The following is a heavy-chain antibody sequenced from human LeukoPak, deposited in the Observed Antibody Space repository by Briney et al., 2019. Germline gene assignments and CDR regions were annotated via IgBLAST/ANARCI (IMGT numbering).Heavy chain of an antibody. D-gene: IGHD2-2*01. Sequence: PGGSLRLSCAASGFTVSSNYMAWVRQAPGKGLGWVSVLYSGGTVYYADSVKGRFTISRDNSKNTLHLQMNTLRAEDTAVYYCAREGSCDSSTMWYFDYWGQGTLVTVSS. V-gene: IGHV3-53*01. CDR1: GFTVSSNY. J-gene: IGHJ4*02. CDR2: LYSGGTV. CDR3: AREGSCDSSTMWYFDY.